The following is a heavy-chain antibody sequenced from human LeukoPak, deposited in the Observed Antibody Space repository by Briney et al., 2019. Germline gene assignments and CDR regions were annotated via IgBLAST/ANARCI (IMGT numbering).Heavy chain of an antibody. J-gene: IGHJ3*02. CDR1: GYSISSGYY. Sequence: ETLSLTCTVSGYSISSGYYWGWIRQPPGKGLEWVSTITKSGDQTYYADSVRGLFTISRDNSKNTLYLQMNSLRAEDTAVYHCVKSAGKDGYRDVFDIWGQGTVVTVSS. D-gene: IGHD5-24*01. CDR3: VKSAGKDGYRDVFDI. V-gene: IGHV3-23*01. CDR2: ITKSGDQT.